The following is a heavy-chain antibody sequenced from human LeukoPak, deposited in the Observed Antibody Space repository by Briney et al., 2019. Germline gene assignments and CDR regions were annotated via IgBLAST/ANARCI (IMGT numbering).Heavy chain of an antibody. CDR3: ARTFDY. CDR2: IYYSGST. J-gene: IGHJ4*02. CDR1: GGSLSSVSHY. Sequence: SETLSLTCIVSGGSLSSVSHYWGWIRQSPGQGLEWIGSIYYSGSTYYNPSLKSRATISVDTSKNQFSLRLSSVTAADTAVYYWARTFDYWGQGTLVTVSS. V-gene: IGHV4-39*01.